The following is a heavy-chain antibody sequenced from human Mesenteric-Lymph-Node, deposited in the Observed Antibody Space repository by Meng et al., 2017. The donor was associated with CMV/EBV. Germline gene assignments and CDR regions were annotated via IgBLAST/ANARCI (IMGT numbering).Heavy chain of an antibody. Sequence: GESLKISCAASGFTFSSYSMNWVRQAPGKGLEWVSSISSSSSYIYYADSVKGRFTISRDNAKNSLYLQMNSLRAEDTAVYYCARVDGSGTYYKGRADPWGQGTLVTVSS. V-gene: IGHV3-21*01. CDR1: GFTFSSYS. CDR3: ARVDGSGTYYKGRADP. CDR2: ISSSSSYI. J-gene: IGHJ5*02. D-gene: IGHD3-10*01.